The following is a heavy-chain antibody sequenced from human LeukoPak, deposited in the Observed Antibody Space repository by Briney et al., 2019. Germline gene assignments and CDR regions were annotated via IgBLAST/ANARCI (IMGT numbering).Heavy chain of an antibody. CDR1: GGSISSSNW. J-gene: IGHJ6*02. CDR3: ARDDTIVVVPAASYGMDV. D-gene: IGHD2-2*01. V-gene: IGHV4-4*02. CDR2: IYHSGST. Sequence: SETLSLTCAVSGGSISSSNWWSWVRQPPGKGLEWIGEIYHSGSTNYNPSLKSRVTISVDKSKNQFSLKLSSVTAADTAVYYCARDDTIVVVPAASYGMDVWGQGTTVTVSS.